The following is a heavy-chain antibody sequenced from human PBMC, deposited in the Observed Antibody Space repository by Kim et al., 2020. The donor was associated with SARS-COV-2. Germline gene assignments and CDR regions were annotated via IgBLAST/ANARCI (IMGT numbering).Heavy chain of an antibody. V-gene: IGHV3-9*01. Sequence: GGSLRLSCAASGFTFDDYAMHWVRQAPGKGLEWVSGISWNSGSIGHADSVKGRFTISRDNAKNSLYLQMNSLRAEDTALYYCAKVSISSSWYQSSDAFDIWGQGTMVTVSS. CDR3: AKVSISSSWYQSSDAFDI. J-gene: IGHJ3*02. CDR2: ISWNSGSI. D-gene: IGHD6-13*01. CDR1: GFTFDDYA.